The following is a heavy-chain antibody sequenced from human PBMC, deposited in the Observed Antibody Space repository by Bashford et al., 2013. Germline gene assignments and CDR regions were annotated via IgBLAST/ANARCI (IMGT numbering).Heavy chain of an antibody. CDR3: AKGPGTAERSYFDY. V-gene: IGHV3-48*03. J-gene: IGHJ4*02. CDR1: GFTFSSYE. CDR2: ISSSGSSI. Sequence: GSLRLSCAASGFTFSSYEMNWVRQAPGKGLEWVSYISSSGSSIYYADSVKGRFTISRDNAKNSLYLQMNSLRAEDTAVYYCAKGPGTAERSYFDYWGQGTLVTVSS. D-gene: IGHD6-13*01.